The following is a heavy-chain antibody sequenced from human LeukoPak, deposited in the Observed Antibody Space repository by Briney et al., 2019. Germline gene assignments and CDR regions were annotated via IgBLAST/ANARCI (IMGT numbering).Heavy chain of an antibody. CDR2: IKSKNDGGTT. J-gene: IGHJ4*02. V-gene: IGHV3-15*01. Sequence: GGSLRLSCEASGFTFSNAWMSWVRQAPGKGLEWVGRIKSKNDGGTTDYAAPVKGRFTISRDDSKNTLYLQMNSLKTEDTAVYHCTTDAYCGGDCYMTRRIPDYWGQGTLVTVSS. CDR3: TTDAYCGGDCYMTRRIPDY. D-gene: IGHD2-21*02. CDR1: GFTFSNAW.